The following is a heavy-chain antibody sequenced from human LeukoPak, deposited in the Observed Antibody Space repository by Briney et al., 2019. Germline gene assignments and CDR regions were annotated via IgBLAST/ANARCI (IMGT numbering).Heavy chain of an antibody. Sequence: GGSLRLSCAASGFTFDDYAMHGVRQAPGKGLEWVSRISWNSGSIGYADSVKGRFTTSRDNAKNSLYLQMNSLRAEDLALYYCAKATYYDILTGHAFDIWGQGTMVTVSS. J-gene: IGHJ3*02. D-gene: IGHD3-9*01. CDR3: AKATYYDILTGHAFDI. V-gene: IGHV3-9*03. CDR1: GFTFDDYA. CDR2: ISWNSGSI.